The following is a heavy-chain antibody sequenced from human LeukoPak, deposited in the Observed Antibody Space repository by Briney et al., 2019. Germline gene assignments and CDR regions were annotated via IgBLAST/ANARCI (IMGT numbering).Heavy chain of an antibody. D-gene: IGHD3-22*01. CDR3: AREIRDYYDSSGYYSA. V-gene: IGHV3-30*02. J-gene: IGHJ5*02. CDR2: IRYDGSNK. CDR1: GFTFSSYG. Sequence: GGSLGLSCAASGFTFSSYGMHWVRQAPGKGLEWVAFIRYDGSNKYYADSVKGRFTISRDNSKNTLYLQMNSLRAEDTAVYYCAREIRDYYDSSGYYSAWGQGTLVTVSS.